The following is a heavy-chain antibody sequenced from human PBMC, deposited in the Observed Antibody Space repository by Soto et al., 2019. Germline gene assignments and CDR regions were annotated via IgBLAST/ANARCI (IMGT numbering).Heavy chain of an antibody. J-gene: IGHJ4*02. CDR2: IYYSGST. CDR3: ASVKLGYCSCGSCYPTYYFDY. CDR1: GGSISSGDYY. Sequence: SETLSLTCTVSGGSISSGDYYWSWIRQPPGKGLEWIGYIYYSGSTYYNPSLKSRVTISVDTSKNQFSLKLSSVTAADTAVYYCASVKLGYCSCGSCYPTYYFDYWGQGTLVTVSS. D-gene: IGHD2-15*01. V-gene: IGHV4-30-4*01.